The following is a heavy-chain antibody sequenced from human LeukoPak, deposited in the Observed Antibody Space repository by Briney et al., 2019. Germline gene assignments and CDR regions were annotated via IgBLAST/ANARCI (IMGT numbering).Heavy chain of an antibody. D-gene: IGHD3-22*01. V-gene: IGHV3-23*01. CDR1: GFIFSDYY. J-gene: IGHJ4*02. Sequence: GGSLRLSCAASGFIFSDYYMSWIRQAPGKGLEWVSAISGSGGSTYYADSVKGRFTISRDNSKNTLYLQMNSLRAEDTAVYYCAKASAMIVVVSKYFDYWGQGTLVTVSS. CDR3: AKASAMIVVVSKYFDY. CDR2: ISGSGGST.